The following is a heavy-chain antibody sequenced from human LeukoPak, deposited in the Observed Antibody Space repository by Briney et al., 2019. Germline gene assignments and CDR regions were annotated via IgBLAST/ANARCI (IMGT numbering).Heavy chain of an antibody. J-gene: IGHJ4*02. D-gene: IGHD3-9*01. CDR2: ISSSGSTI. Sequence: PGGSLRLSCAASGFTFGSYEMNWVRQAPGKGLKGVSYISSSGSTIYYADSVKGRFTISRDNAKNSLYLQMNSLRAEDTAVYYCARNMYFDWLLYPLYFDYWGQGTLVTVSS. V-gene: IGHV3-48*03. CDR3: ARNMYFDWLLYPLYFDY. CDR1: GFTFGSYE.